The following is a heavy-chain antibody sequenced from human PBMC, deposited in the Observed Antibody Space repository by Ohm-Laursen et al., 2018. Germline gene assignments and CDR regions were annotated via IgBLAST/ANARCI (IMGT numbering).Heavy chain of an antibody. Sequence: PSETLSLTCTVSGGSISSSSYHWGWIRQPPGKGLEWIGSTYSSGTTYYTPSLRTRVTVSVDTSKNQFSLKLNSVTAADTAVYYCARHPPPAIVGATTRAFDIWGQGTTVTVSS. D-gene: IGHD1-26*01. CDR1: GGSISSSSYH. J-gene: IGHJ3*02. V-gene: IGHV4-39*01. CDR3: ARHPPPAIVGATTRAFDI. CDR2: TYSSGTT.